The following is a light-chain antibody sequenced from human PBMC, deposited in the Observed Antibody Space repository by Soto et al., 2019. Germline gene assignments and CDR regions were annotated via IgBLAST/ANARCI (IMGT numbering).Light chain of an antibody. J-gene: IGKJ3*01. CDR1: QSVSSNN. CDR2: GAS. V-gene: IGKV3-20*01. Sequence: EIVLTQSPGTLSLSPGERATLSCRASQSVSSNNLAWYQQRPGQAPRVVIYGASTRATGIPERFSGSGSGTDFTLTISRLEPEEFAVYYCQQYGSSPFTFGPGTKVDIK. CDR3: QQYGSSPFT.